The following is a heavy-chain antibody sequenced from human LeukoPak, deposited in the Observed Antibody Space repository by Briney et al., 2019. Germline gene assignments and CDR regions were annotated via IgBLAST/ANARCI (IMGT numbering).Heavy chain of an antibody. J-gene: IGHJ4*02. Sequence: GGSLRLSCAASGFTFSSYTMSWVRQAPGKGLEWVAVTSSDLNVKLYADSVKGRFTISRDNSRSTLYLQMNSLRPEDTAIYYCAREGYYGSGSPPSLYFDYWGQGTLVTVSS. V-gene: IGHV3-30*03. CDR2: TSSDLNVK. D-gene: IGHD3-10*01. CDR3: AREGYYGSGSPPSLYFDY. CDR1: GFTFSSYT.